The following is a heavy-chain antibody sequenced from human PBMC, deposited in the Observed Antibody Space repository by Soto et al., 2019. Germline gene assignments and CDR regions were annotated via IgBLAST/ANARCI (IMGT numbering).Heavy chain of an antibody. CDR1: GFTFSSYA. D-gene: IGHD2-2*01. J-gene: IGHJ6*02. Sequence: EVQLLESGGGLVQPGGSLRLSCAASGFTFSSYAMKWVRQAPGKGLEWVSLIGESGTPTYYADSGKGRFTISRDNSGNTLFREMYSLRAEDTAVYYCARYIPGVRYYGMDVWGQGTTVTVSS. CDR2: IGESGTPT. V-gene: IGHV3-23*01. CDR3: ARYIPGVRYYGMDV.